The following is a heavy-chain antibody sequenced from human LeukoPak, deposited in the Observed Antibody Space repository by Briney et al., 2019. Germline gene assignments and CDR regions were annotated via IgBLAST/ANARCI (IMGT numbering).Heavy chain of an antibody. CDR2: IKQDGSEK. J-gene: IGHJ6*03. CDR3: AKGGIAVAGTSYYYYMDV. D-gene: IGHD6-19*01. V-gene: IGHV3-7*03. CDR1: GFTFSSYW. Sequence: QPGGSLRLSCAASGFTFSSYWMSWVRQAPGKGLEWVANIKQDGSEKYYVDSVKGRFTISRDNAKNSLYLQMNSLRAEDAAVYYCAKGGIAVAGTSYYYYMDVWGKGTTVTISS.